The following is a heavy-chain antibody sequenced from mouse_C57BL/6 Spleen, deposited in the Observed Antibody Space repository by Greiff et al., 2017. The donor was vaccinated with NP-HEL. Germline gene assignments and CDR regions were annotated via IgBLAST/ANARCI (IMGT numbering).Heavy chain of an antibody. CDR3: ARSYYGSSYVGYFDV. V-gene: IGHV1-19*01. CDR2: INPYNGGT. CDR1: GYTFTDYY. Sequence: VQLKESGPVLVKPGASVKMSCKASGYTFTDYYMNWVKQSHGKSLEWIGVINPYNGGTSYNQKFKGKATLTVDKSSSTAYMELNSLTSEDSAVYYCARSYYGSSYVGYFDVWGTGTTVTVSS. D-gene: IGHD1-1*01. J-gene: IGHJ1*03.